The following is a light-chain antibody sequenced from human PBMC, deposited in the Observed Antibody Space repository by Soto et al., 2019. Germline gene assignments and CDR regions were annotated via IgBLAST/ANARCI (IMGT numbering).Light chain of an antibody. CDR1: QTVNNNY. V-gene: IGKV3-20*01. CDR3: QQYGSSPLT. J-gene: IGKJ4*01. Sequence: EIVLTQSPGTWSLSPGERATHSCRASQTVNNNYLAWYQQITVQATRILISGASGRAAGTPDRFSGSASGTDFTLTISRLEPEDFAVYYCQQYGSSPLTFGGGTQVEIK. CDR2: GAS.